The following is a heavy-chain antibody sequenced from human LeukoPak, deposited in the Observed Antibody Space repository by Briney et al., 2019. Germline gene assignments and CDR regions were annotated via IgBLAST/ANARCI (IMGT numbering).Heavy chain of an antibody. V-gene: IGHV3-30*02. CDR3: AKGTTDWGYYYYGMDV. D-gene: IGHD3-16*01. CDR2: IRYDGSNK. Sequence: GGSLRLSCAASGFTFSSYGMHWVRQAPGKGLEWVAFIRYDGSNKYYADSVKGRFTISRDNCKNTLYLQMNSLRAEDTAVYYCAKGTTDWGYYYYGMDVWGQGTTVTVSS. CDR1: GFTFSSYG. J-gene: IGHJ6*02.